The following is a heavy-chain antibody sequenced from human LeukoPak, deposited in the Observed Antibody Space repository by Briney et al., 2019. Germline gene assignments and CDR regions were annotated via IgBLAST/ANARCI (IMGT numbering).Heavy chain of an antibody. CDR2: ISAYNGNT. J-gene: IGHJ6*03. D-gene: IGHD5-12*01. V-gene: IGHV1-18*01. CDR3: ARDIVATIWYYYYYYMDV. Sequence: GASVKVSCKASGYTFTSCGTSWVRQAPGQGLEWMGWISAYNGNTNYAQKLRGRVTMTTDTSTSTAYMELRSLRSDDTAVYYCARDIVATIWYYYYYYMDVWGKGTTVTVSS. CDR1: GYTFTSCG.